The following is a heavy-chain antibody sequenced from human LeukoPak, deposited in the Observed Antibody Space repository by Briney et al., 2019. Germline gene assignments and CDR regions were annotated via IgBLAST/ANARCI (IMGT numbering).Heavy chain of an antibody. CDR2: IYTSGST. CDR3: ARYCSGGSCYSFDY. Sequence: SETLSLNCTVSGGSISSYYWSWIRQPAGKGXXXXGRIYTSGSTNYNPSLKSRVTMSVDTSKNQFSLKLSSVTAADTAMYYCARYCSGGSCYSFDYWGQGTLVTVSS. CDR1: GGSISSYY. D-gene: IGHD2-15*01. J-gene: IGHJ4*02. V-gene: IGHV4-4*07.